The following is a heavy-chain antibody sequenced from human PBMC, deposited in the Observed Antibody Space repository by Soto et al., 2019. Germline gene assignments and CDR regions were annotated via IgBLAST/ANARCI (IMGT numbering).Heavy chain of an antibody. D-gene: IGHD4-17*01. CDR2: ISSSSSTI. V-gene: IGHV3-48*01. J-gene: IGHJ3*02. CDR3: ASPRDGGDYTDDAFDI. CDR1: GFTFSSYS. Sequence: EVQLVESGGGLVQPGGSLRLSCAASGFTFSSYSMNWVRQAPGKGLEWVSYISSSSSTIYYADSVKGRFTISRDNAKNSLYLQMNSLRAEDTAVYYCASPRDGGDYTDDAFDIWGQGTMVTVSS.